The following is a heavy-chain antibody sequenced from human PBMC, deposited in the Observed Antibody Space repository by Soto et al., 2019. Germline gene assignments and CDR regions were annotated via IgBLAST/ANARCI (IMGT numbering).Heavy chain of an antibody. D-gene: IGHD3-10*02. CDR1: GASVITGVYY. CDR2: IDNSGST. J-gene: IGHJ4*02. V-gene: IGHV4-31*03. CDR3: AGAVSDFDVRRYRTSYFDQ. Sequence: SETLSLTCTFSGASVITGVYYWTWIRQHPGKGLEWIGYIDNSGSTYYNPSLTGRVDISVDTSKNEFSLNLQSLTAADTAFYYCAGAVSDFDVRRYRTSYFDQWGQGILVTVSS.